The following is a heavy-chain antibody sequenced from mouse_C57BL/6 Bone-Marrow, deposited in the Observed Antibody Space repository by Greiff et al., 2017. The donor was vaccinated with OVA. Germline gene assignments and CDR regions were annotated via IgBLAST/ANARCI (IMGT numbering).Heavy chain of an antibody. Sequence: EVKLVESGPGLVKPSQSLSLTCSVTGYSITSGYYWNWIRQFPGNKLEWMGYISYAGSNNYNPSLKNRISITRDTSKNQFFLKLNSVTTEDTATYYCARRGWLLRYYFDYWGQGTTLTVSS. CDR1: GYSITSGYY. CDR2: ISYAGSN. V-gene: IGHV3-6*01. D-gene: IGHD2-3*01. J-gene: IGHJ2*01. CDR3: ARRGWLLRYYFDY.